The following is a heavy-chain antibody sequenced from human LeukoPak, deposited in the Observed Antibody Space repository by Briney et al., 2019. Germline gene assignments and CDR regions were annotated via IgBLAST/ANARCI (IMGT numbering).Heavy chain of an antibody. D-gene: IGHD7-27*01. J-gene: IGHJ2*01. V-gene: IGHV4-34*01. CDR1: GGSFSGYY. Sequence: SETLSLTCAVYGGSFSGYYWSWIRQPPGKGLEWIGEINHSGSTNCNPSLKSRVTISVDTSKNQFSLKLSSVTAADTAVYYCARFWGYRIHWYFDLWGRGTLVTVSS. CDR2: INHSGST. CDR3: ARFWGYRIHWYFDL.